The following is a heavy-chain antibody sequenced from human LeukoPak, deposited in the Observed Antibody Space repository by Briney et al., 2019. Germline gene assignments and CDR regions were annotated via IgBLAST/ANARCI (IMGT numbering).Heavy chain of an antibody. CDR2: INHSGST. D-gene: IGHD6-13*01. Sequence: SETLSLTCAVYGGSFSGYYWSWIRQPPGKGLEWIGEINHSGSTNYNPSLKSRVTISVDTSKNQFSLKLSSVTAADTAVYYCARGYSSSWSYYFDYWGQGTLVTVSS. CDR1: GGSFSGYY. V-gene: IGHV4-34*01. J-gene: IGHJ4*02. CDR3: ARGYSSSWSYYFDY.